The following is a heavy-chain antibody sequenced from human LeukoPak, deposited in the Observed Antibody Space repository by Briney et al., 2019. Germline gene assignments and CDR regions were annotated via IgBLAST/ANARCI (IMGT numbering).Heavy chain of an antibody. V-gene: IGHV1-69*04. CDR1: GGTSTNFA. CDR2: IIPVLRIT. Sequence: GASVKVSCKTSGGTSTNFAVSGVQKAPEQGLNGMERIIPVLRITNYAQRFQGRVTITADKSTSTVYMELSNLRSEDTAVYYCARPYYYDDRGYYHDWFDPWGQGTLVAVSS. D-gene: IGHD3-22*01. J-gene: IGHJ5*02. CDR3: ARPYYYDDRGYYHDWFDP.